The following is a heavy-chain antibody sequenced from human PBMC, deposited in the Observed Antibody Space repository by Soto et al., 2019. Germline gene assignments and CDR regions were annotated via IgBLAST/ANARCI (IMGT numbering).Heavy chain of an antibody. D-gene: IGHD2-15*01. Sequence: GGSLRHSCAASGFTFSSYSMNWVRQAPGKGLEWVSSISSSSSYIYYADSVKGRFTISRDNAKNSLYLQMNSLRAEDTAVYYCASQLKYCSGGSCYFDPWGQGTLVTVSS. CDR3: ASQLKYCSGGSCYFDP. J-gene: IGHJ5*02. CDR1: GFTFSSYS. CDR2: ISSSSSYI. V-gene: IGHV3-21*01.